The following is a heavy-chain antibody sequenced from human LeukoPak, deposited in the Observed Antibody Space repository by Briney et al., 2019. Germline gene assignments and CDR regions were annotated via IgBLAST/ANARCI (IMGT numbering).Heavy chain of an antibody. D-gene: IGHD6-19*01. Sequence: SETLSLTCTVSGGSISSYYWSWIRQPAGRGLEWIGRIHSSGSTNYNPSLKSRVIMSVDTPKNQISLRLTSVTAADTAVYYCVRRSSGWYFDHWGQGTLVTVSS. J-gene: IGHJ4*02. CDR2: IHSSGST. V-gene: IGHV4-4*07. CDR1: GGSISSYY. CDR3: VRRSSGWYFDH.